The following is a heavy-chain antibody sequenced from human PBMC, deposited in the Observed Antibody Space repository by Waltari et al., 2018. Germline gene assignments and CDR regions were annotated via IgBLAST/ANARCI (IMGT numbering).Heavy chain of an antibody. CDR2: ISGSGGST. CDR1: GFTFSSYA. V-gene: IGHV3-23*01. D-gene: IGHD3-3*01. J-gene: IGHJ4*02. CDR3: ANPFGVVGWGPFDY. Sequence: EVQLLESGGGLVQPGGSLRLSCAASGFTFSSYAMSWVRQAPGKGLEWVSAISGSGGSTYNADSVKGRFTTARDNSKTTLYLQMNSLRAEDTAVYYCANPFGVVGWGPFDYWGQGTLVTVSS.